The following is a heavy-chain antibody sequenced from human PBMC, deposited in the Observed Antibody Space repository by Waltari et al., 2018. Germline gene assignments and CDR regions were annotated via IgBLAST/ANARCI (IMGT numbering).Heavy chain of an antibody. V-gene: IGHV5-51*01. J-gene: IGHJ5*02. CDR3: ARTRRYCSGGSCYSGWFDP. CDR1: GYSFTTYW. D-gene: IGHD2-15*01. CDR2: IYPGDSDT. Sequence: EVQLVQSGAEVKKPGESLKISCKGSGYSFTTYWNGWVRQMPGKGLEWMGIIYPGDSDTRYSPSFQGQVTISADRSISTAYLQWSSLKASDTAMYYCARTRRYCSGGSCYSGWFDPWGQGTLVTVSS.